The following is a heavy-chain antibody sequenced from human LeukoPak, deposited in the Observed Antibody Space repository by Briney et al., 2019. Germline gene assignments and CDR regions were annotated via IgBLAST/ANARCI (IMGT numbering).Heavy chain of an antibody. D-gene: IGHD2-21*02. V-gene: IGHV3-49*04. CDR3: TRIIYLCGGGDCYSDY. CDR2: IRREAYGGTT. CDR1: GLTFSNAW. Sequence: SGGSLRLSCAVSGLTFSNAWMSWVRQAPGKGLEWVGCIRREAYGGTTEYAASVKGRFTISRDDSKSIAYLQMNSLKTEDTAVYYCTRIIYLCGGGDCYSDYWGQGTLVTVSS. J-gene: IGHJ4*02.